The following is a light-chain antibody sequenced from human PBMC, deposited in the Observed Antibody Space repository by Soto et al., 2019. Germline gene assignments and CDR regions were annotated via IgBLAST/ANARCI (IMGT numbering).Light chain of an antibody. CDR3: QQRSNWPLT. Sequence: EIVLTQSPATLSLSPGERATLSCRASQSVSSYLAWYQQKRGQAPRLLIYDASNRATGIPARFSGSGSGTYVGGGVSSLEPEDFAVYYCQQRSNWPLTFGGGTKVEIK. J-gene: IGKJ4*01. CDR2: DAS. CDR1: QSVSSY. V-gene: IGKV3-11*01.